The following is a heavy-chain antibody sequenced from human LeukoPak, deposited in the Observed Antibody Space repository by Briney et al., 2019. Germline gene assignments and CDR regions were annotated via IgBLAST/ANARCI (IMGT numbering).Heavy chain of an antibody. D-gene: IGHD3-10*01. CDR3: ARGALLWFGNYYYYYMDV. CDR1: GDSVSSNSAA. V-gene: IGHV6-1*01. J-gene: IGHJ6*03. Sequence: SQTLSLTCAISGDSVSSNSAAWNWIRQSPSRGLEWLGRTYYRSKWYNDYAVSVKSRITINPDTSKNQLSLKLSSVTAADTAVYYCARGALLWFGNYYYYYMDVWGKGTTVTISS. CDR2: TYYRSKWYN.